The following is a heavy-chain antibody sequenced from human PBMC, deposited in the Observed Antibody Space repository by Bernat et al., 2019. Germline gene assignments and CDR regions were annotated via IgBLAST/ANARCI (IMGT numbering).Heavy chain of an antibody. D-gene: IGHD2-15*01. Sequence: EVQLLESGGGLEQPGGSLKLSCAASGFTFSDYAMSLVRQAPGKGREWGSGISGSGTRTYFGDSVKGRFTLSRDNSKNTLYLQMNSLRAEDTAVYYCAKKSARDCSGGSCDGLNNWGQGTLVTVSS. J-gene: IGHJ4*02. V-gene: IGHV3-23*01. CDR2: ISGSGTRT. CDR3: AKKSARDCSGGSCDGLNN. CDR1: GFTFSDYA.